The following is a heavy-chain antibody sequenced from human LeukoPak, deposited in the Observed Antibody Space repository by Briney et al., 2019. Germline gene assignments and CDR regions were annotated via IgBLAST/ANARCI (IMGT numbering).Heavy chain of an antibody. Sequence: PSETLSLTCTVSGASLSSSSYLWSWIRQPAGRGLEWVGHIYSSGSTNYNPSLKSRFTISVDTSKNQFSLRLSSLTAADTAVYYCARGGDGFNYFNYYYMDVWGKGTTVTISS. J-gene: IGHJ6*03. CDR2: IYSSGST. V-gene: IGHV4-61*09. CDR1: GASLSSSSYL. CDR3: ARGGDGFNYFNYYYMDV. D-gene: IGHD5-24*01.